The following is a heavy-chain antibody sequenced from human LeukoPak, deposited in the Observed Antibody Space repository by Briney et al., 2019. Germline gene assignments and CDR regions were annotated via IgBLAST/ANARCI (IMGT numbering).Heavy chain of an antibody. CDR1: GFTFSSYW. D-gene: IGHD3-10*01. J-gene: IGHJ6*03. CDR3: ARVPNLYYGSSYYYYYYMDV. CDR2: INSDGSST. V-gene: IGHV3-74*01. Sequence: GGSLRLSCAASGFTFSSYWMHWVRQAPGKGLVWVSRINSDGSSTSYADSVKGRFTISRDNAKNTLYLQMNSLRAEDTAVYYCARVPNLYYGSSYYYYYYMDVWGKGTTVTVSS.